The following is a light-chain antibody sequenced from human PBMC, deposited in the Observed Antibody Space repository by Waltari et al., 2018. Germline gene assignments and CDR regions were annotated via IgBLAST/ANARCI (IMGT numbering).Light chain of an antibody. CDR3: YSAEISGKLWA. J-gene: IGLJ3*02. CDR2: KDT. CDR1: AFPKTY. V-gene: IGLV3-10*01. Sequence: SYELPQSPSVSVSPGQTATITCSDAAFPKTYAYWYQQKAGQAPVFVIYKDTKRPPGIPEKFSGSRSGTMATWTISGAKGEDEGDYYCYSAEISGKLWAFGGGTKLTVL.